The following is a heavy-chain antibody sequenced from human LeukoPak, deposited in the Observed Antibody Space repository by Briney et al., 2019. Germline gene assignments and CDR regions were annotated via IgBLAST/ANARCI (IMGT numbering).Heavy chain of an antibody. D-gene: IGHD3-10*01. V-gene: IGHV4-39*07. J-gene: IGHJ4*02. Sequence: PSETLSLTCDVSGGSFTSDASFWALIRQPPGKGLEWIATVSSSGSTSYNPSLESRVTISVDTSKNQFSLKLSSVTAADTAVYYCGRIHRDSGSPTWFYWGQGTLVTVSS. CDR1: GGSFTSDASF. CDR3: GRIHRDSGSPTWFY. CDR2: VSSSGST.